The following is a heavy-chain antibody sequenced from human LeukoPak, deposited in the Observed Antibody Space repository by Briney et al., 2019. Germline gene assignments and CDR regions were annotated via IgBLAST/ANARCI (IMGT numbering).Heavy chain of an antibody. CDR2: IIPIFGTA. Sequence: SVKVSCKASGGTFSSYAISWVRQAPGQGLEWMGGIIPIFGTANYAQKFQGRVTITADESTSTAYMELSSLRSEDTTVYYCAGYCSSTSCYDFDYWGQGTLVTVSS. CDR1: GGTFSSYA. D-gene: IGHD2-2*01. J-gene: IGHJ4*02. V-gene: IGHV1-69*01. CDR3: AGYCSSTSCYDFDY.